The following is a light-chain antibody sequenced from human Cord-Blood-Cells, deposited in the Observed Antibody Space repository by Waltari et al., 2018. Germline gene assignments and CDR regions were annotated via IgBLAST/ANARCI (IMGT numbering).Light chain of an antibody. Sequence: IVLMQSPGPLSLSPAERATLSCRASQSVSSSYLAWYQQKPGQAPRLLIYGASSRATGIPDRFSGSGSGTDFTLTISRLEPEDFAVYYCQQYGSSPTFGGGTKVEIK. J-gene: IGKJ4*01. CDR3: QQYGSSPT. V-gene: IGKV3-20*01. CDR1: QSVSSSY. CDR2: GAS.